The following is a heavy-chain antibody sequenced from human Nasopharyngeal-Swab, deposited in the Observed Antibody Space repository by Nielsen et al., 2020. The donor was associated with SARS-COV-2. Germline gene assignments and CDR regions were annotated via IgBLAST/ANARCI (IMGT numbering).Heavy chain of an antibody. CDR1: GFSFSTYW. V-gene: IGHV3-74*01. CDR2: INGDGTWI. Sequence: GGSLRLSCVASGFSFSTYWMHWVRQAPGKGLGWVSRINGDGTWISYADSVKGRFTISRDNAKNSLYLQMNSLRAEDAAVYYCVRDTPAMFAYWGQGTLVTVSA. J-gene: IGHJ4*02. CDR3: VRDTPAMFAY.